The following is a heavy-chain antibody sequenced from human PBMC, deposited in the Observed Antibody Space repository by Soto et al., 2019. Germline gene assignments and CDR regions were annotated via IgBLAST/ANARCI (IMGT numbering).Heavy chain of an antibody. CDR2: ISSSGSTT. CDR1: GFTFSNFH. CDR3: ARDAFDYDTTGYHSDY. V-gene: IGHV3-48*02. J-gene: IGHJ4*02. D-gene: IGHD3-22*01. Sequence: EVQLVESGGGLVQPGGSLRLSCGASGFTFSNFHMNWVRQAPGKGLEWVSYISSSGSTTYYADSVKGRFTISRDNARNSLFLQMGSLRDEDTAVYYCARDAFDYDTTGYHSDYWGQGTLVTVSS.